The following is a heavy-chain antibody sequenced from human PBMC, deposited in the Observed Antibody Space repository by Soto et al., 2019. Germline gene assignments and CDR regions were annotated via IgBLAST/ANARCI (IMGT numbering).Heavy chain of an antibody. V-gene: IGHV3-23*01. CDR2: SSATGAGT. D-gene: IGHD1-7*01. Sequence: EVQLLESGGGLVQPGGSLRLSCAASGFTFSSYGMTWVRQAPGKGLEWVSFSSATGAGTYYADSVKGRFTISRDNSKNTLYLQMSSLRADDTAVYYCAKDRRAGGNYGFDSDFWGQGALVIVSS. J-gene: IGHJ4*02. CDR1: GFTFSSYG. CDR3: AKDRRAGGNYGFDSDF.